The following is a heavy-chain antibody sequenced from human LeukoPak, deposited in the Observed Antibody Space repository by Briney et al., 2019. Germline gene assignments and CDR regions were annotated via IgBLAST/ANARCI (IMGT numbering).Heavy chain of an antibody. J-gene: IGHJ4*02. D-gene: IGHD6-19*01. CDR1: GGFISSGSYF. V-gene: IGHV4-39*07. CDR2: IYYSGTS. CDR3: ARSPNPYSSGWYTFDY. Sequence: KSSETLSLTCTVSGGFISSGSYFWGWIRQPPGKRLEWIGSIYYSGTSYSNPSLNSRVTISIDTSKNQFSLRLNSVTAADTAVYYCARSPNPYSSGWYTFDYWGQGTLVTVSS.